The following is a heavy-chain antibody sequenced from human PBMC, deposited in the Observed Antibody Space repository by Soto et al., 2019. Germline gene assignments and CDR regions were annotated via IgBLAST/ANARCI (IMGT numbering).Heavy chain of an antibody. V-gene: IGHV1-8*02. J-gene: IGHJ6*03. CDR2: MNPNSGNT. Sequence: GASVKVSCKASGYTFSNYYMQWVRQAPGQGLEWMGWMNPNSGNTGYAQRFQGRVTMTRNTSISTAYMELSSLRSEDTAVYYCARGAGSSWYYYYYYMDVWGKGTTVTVSS. CDR3: ARGAGSSWYYYYYYMDV. CDR1: GYTFSNYY. D-gene: IGHD6-13*01.